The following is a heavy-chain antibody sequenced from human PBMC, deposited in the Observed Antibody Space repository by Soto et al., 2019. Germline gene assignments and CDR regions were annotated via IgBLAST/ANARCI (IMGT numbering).Heavy chain of an antibody. J-gene: IGHJ4*02. V-gene: IGHV3-21*01. Sequence: GGSLRLSCAASGFTFSSYSMNWVRQAPGKGLEWVSTISSSSSYIYYADSVKDRFTISRDNAKNSLYLQMNSLRAEDTAVYYCASNGPNRFLYLTTVPTSPIDYWGQGTLVTVSS. CDR1: GFTFSSYS. CDR3: ASNGPNRFLYLTTVPTSPIDY. D-gene: IGHD4-4*01. CDR2: ISSSSSYI.